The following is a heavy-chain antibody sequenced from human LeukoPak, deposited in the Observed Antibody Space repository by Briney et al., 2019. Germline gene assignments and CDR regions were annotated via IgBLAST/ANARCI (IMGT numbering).Heavy chain of an antibody. CDR1: SGSFNSYF. J-gene: IGHJ4*02. Sequence: SETLSLTCAVYSGSFNSYFWSWIRQVPGKGLEWIGEIYHSGSTNYNPSLKSRVTMSVDKSKNQFSLKLSSVTAADTAVYYCARGGSHFDYWGQGTLVTVSS. V-gene: IGHV4-34*01. D-gene: IGHD1-26*01. CDR3: ARGGSHFDY. CDR2: IYHSGST.